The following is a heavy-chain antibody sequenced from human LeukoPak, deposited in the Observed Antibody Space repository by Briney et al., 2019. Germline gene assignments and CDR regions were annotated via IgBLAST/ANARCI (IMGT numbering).Heavy chain of an antibody. CDR1: GGSISSYY. Sequence: SETLSLTCTVSGGSISSYYWSWIRQPPGKGLEWIGYIYYSGSTNYNPSLKSRVTISVDTSKNQFSLKLSSVTAADTAVYYCVRVEYSGSYYGGLDYWGQGTLVTVSS. D-gene: IGHD1-26*01. J-gene: IGHJ4*02. CDR3: VRVEYSGSYYGGLDY. V-gene: IGHV4-59*01. CDR2: IYYSGST.